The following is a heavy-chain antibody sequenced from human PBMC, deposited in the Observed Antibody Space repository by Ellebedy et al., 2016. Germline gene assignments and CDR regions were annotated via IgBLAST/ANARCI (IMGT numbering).Heavy chain of an antibody. J-gene: IGHJ4*02. CDR2: ISYDGSNK. D-gene: IGHD6-19*01. Sequence: GESLKISCAASGFTFSSYAMHWVRQAPGKGLEWVAVISYDGSNKYYADSVKGRFTISRDNSKNTLYLQMNSLRAEDTAVYYCARDHLNSGGQQWLVRLPDYWGQGTLVTVSS. V-gene: IGHV3-30-3*01. CDR3: ARDHLNSGGQQWLVRLPDY. CDR1: GFTFSSYA.